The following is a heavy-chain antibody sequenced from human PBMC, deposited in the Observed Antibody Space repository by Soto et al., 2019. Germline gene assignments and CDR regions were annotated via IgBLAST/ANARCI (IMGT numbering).Heavy chain of an antibody. V-gene: IGHV4-61*05. CDR3: ARRHSEDYYYYYMDV. Sequence: SETLSLTCSVSGGSISSSSHYWGWIRQPPGKGLEWIGYIYYSGSTNYNPSLKSRVTLSVDTSKNQFSLKLSSVTAADTAVYYCARRHSEDYYYYYMDVWGKGTTVTVSS. CDR2: IYYSGST. CDR1: GGSISSSSHY. J-gene: IGHJ6*03.